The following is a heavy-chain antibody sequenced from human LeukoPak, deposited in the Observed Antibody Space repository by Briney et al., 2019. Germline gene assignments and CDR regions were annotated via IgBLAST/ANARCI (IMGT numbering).Heavy chain of an antibody. V-gene: IGHV1-24*01. CDR3: ATDPITMVRGAVRREKVYYYYYYYMDV. Sequence: GASVKVSCKVSGYTLTELSMHWVRQAPGKGLEWMGGFDPEDGETIYAQKFQGRVTMTEDTSTDTAYMELSSLRSEDTAVYYCATDPITMVRGAVRREKVYYYYYYYMDVWGKGTTVTVSS. CDR1: GYTLTELS. J-gene: IGHJ6*03. CDR2: FDPEDGET. D-gene: IGHD3-10*01.